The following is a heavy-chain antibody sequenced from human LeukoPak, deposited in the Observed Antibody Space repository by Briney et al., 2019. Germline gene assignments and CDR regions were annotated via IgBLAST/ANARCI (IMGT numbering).Heavy chain of an antibody. CDR2: INHSGST. J-gene: IGHJ4*02. D-gene: IGHD6-19*01. CDR3: AVAVAAKFDY. CDR1: GGSFSGYY. V-gene: IGHV4-34*01. Sequence: KSSETPSLTCAVYGGSFSGYYWSWIRQPPGKGLEWIGEINHSGSTNYNPSLKSRVTISVDTSKNQFSLKLSSVTAADTAVYYCAVAVAAKFDYWGQGTLVTVSS.